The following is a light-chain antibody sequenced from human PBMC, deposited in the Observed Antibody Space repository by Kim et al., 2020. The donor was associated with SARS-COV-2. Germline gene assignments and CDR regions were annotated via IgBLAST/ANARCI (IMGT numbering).Light chain of an antibody. CDR3: AAWDDSLNGWV. Sequence: GQSVTISCSGSSYNIGSNTVNWYQQLPGTAPKLLIYSKNQRPSGVPDRFSGSKSGASASLAISGLQSEDEADYHCAAWDDSLNGWVFGGGTQLTVL. CDR2: SKN. V-gene: IGLV1-44*01. CDR1: SYNIGSNT. J-gene: IGLJ3*02.